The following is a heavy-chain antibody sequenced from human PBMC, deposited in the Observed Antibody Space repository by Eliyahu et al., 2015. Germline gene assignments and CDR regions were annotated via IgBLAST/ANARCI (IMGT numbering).Heavy chain of an antibody. CDR3: ATDLTPREY. CDR1: GFSFSSFA. Sequence: VQLLESGGGLVQPGGXLRXXXAAXGFSFSSFAMSWVRQAPGKGLEWVSGISGTGGTTYYADSVKGRFTISRDNSKNTLSLQMNSLRVEDTAVYYCATDLTPREYWGQGTLVTVSS. V-gene: IGHV3-23*01. J-gene: IGHJ4*02. D-gene: IGHD1-14*01. CDR2: ISGTGGTT.